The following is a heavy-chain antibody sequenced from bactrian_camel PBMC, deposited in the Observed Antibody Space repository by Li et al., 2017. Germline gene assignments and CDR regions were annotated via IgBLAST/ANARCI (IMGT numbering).Heavy chain of an antibody. J-gene: IGHJ4*01. D-gene: IGHD5*01. CDR2: INSRGGST. CDR3: AADSLDYGLGGDCGAGAILGRSGVSDGFNI. CDR1: GSTFSSYP. Sequence: HVQLVESGGDSVQTGGSLRLSCAASGSTFSSYPMNWVRQAPGKGLEWVSYINSRGGSTYYSDSVQGRFTISRDNAKNTLYLQMNSLKPDDTATYYCAADSLDYGLGGDCGAGAILGRSGVSDGFNIWGQGTQVTVSS. V-gene: IGHV3S39*01.